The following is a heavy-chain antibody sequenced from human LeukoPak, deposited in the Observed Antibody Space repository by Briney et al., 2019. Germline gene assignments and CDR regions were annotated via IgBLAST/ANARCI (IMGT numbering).Heavy chain of an antibody. Sequence: PGGSLRLSCAASGFTFSSYWMHWVRQAPGKGLVWVSRINSDGSSTSYADSVKGRFTISRDNSKNTLYLQMNSLRAEDTAVYYCARERDGNIFDYWGQGTLVTVSS. CDR3: ARERDGNIFDY. V-gene: IGHV3-74*01. CDR2: INSDGSST. CDR1: GFTFSSYW. J-gene: IGHJ4*02. D-gene: IGHD4-23*01.